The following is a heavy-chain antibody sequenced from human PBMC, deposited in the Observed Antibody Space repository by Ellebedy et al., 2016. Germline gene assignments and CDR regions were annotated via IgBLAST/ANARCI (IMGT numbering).Heavy chain of an antibody. D-gene: IGHD1-26*01. Sequence: GESLKISXAASGFSVSGNYVSWVRQVPGKGLVWVSRIDNDGSNTYYADSVKGRFTISRDNAKSTLYLQMNGLRAEDTAVYYCSRDQDGMGGTSDYWGQGTLVTVSS. CDR3: SRDQDGMGGTSDY. CDR2: IDNDGSNT. V-gene: IGHV3-74*01. J-gene: IGHJ4*02. CDR1: GFSVSGNY.